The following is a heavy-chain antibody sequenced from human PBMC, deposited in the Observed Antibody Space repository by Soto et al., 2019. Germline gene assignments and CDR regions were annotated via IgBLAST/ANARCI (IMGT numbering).Heavy chain of an antibody. D-gene: IGHD3-16*01. J-gene: IGHJ6*02. CDR2: IDPSDSYT. CDR3: ARHYEYGMDV. V-gene: IGHV5-10-1*01. Sequence: PGEALKVSCKGSGYSFTRYWISWVRQMPGKGLEWMGRIDPSDSYTNYSPSFQGHVTISADKSISTAYLQWSSLKASDTAMYYCARHYEYGMDVWGQGTTVTVSS. CDR1: GYSFTRYW.